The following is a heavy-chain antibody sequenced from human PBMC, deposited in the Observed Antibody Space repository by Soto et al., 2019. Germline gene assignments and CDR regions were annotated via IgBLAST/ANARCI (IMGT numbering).Heavy chain of an antibody. CDR2: IYYRGST. Sequence: SETLSLTCTVSGGSISSYYWSWIRQPPGKGLEWIGYIYYRGSTNYNPSLKSRVTISVDTSKNQFSLKLSSVTAADTAVYYCASGYPSWFDPWGQGTLVTVSS. CDR1: GGSISSYY. D-gene: IGHD6-13*01. V-gene: IGHV4-59*01. CDR3: ASGYPSWFDP. J-gene: IGHJ5*02.